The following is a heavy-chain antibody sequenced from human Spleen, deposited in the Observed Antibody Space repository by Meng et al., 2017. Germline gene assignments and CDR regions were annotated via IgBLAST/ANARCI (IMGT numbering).Heavy chain of an antibody. Sequence: GGSLRLSCAASGFTFSSYAMSWVRQAPGKGLEWISYISSRGSSIYYADSVKGRFTISRDNAKNSLYLQLNSLRAEDTAIYYCAREGSWSKGDYWGQGTLVTVSS. CDR3: AREGSWSKGDY. V-gene: IGHV3-48*03. D-gene: IGHD2-15*01. CDR2: ISSRGSSI. J-gene: IGHJ4*02. CDR1: GFTFSSYA.